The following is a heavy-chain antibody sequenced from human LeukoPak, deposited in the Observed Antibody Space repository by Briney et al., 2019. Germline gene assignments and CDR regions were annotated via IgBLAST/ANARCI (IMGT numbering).Heavy chain of an antibody. CDR3: SRSHDYGGLYFYYYMDV. Sequence: SETLSLTCTVSGGSISNRSDYWGWIRQTPGKGLEWIGNLDSSGSTYYNPSLKSRVTISVGTSKNQFSLNLRSVTAADTAIYFCSRSHDYGGLYFYYYMDVWGKGTTVTVSS. J-gene: IGHJ6*03. CDR2: LDSSGST. D-gene: IGHD4-23*01. V-gene: IGHV4-39*01. CDR1: GGSISNRSDY.